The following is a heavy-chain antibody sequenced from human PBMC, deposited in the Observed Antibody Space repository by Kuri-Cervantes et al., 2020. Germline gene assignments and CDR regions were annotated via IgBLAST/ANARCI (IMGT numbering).Heavy chain of an antibody. CDR2: IGTAGDT. J-gene: IGHJ5*02. CDR3: ARGIAAGWFDP. D-gene: IGHD6-25*01. V-gene: IGHV3-13*01. CDR1: GFTFSGRD. Sequence: GGSLRLSCGASGFTFSGRDMHWVRQATGKGLEWVSAIGTAGDTYYPGSVKGRFTISRENAKNSLYLQMNSLRAGDTAVYYCARGIAAGWFDPWGQGTLVTVSS.